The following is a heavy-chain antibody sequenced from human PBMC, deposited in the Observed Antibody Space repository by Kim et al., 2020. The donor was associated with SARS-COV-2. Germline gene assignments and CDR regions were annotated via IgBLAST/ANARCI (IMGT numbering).Heavy chain of an antibody. V-gene: IGHV4-59*08. J-gene: IGHJ4*02. CDR3: AVSAGSSWSRKYCFDY. CDR2: ISYSGST. Sequence: SETLSLTCTVSGGSISNYYSSWIRQPPGKGLEWIGYISYSGSTNYNPSLKSRLTMSVDTSKNHFSLMLSSVTAADTAVYYCAVSAGSSWSRKYCFDYWGQGTLVTVSS. CDR1: GGSISNYY. D-gene: IGHD6-13*01.